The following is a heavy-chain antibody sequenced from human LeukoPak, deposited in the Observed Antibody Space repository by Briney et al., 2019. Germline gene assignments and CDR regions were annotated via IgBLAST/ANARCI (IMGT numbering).Heavy chain of an antibody. CDR2: ISGDGGST. V-gene: IGHV3-43*02. D-gene: IGHD3-10*01. CDR1: GFTFDDYA. Sequence: GRSLRLSCAVSGFTFDDYAMHWVRHAPGKGLGWVCLISGDGGSTYYADSVKGRFTISRDNSKNSLYLQMNSLRTEDTALYYCAKGPGSNYYMDVWGKGTTVTVSS. J-gene: IGHJ6*03. CDR3: AKGPGSNYYMDV.